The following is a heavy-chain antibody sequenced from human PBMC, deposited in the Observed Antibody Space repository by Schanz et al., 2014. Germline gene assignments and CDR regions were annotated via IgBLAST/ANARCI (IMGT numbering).Heavy chain of an antibody. CDR1: TSLFSRSV. V-gene: IGHV3-30*04. D-gene: IGHD6-19*01. Sequence: DLVESGGGVVQPGRSLTLSCAVSTSLFSRSVIHWVRQAPGKGLEWVAVMWNDGIKTHYADSGKGRFTICRDNSKNTVYLQMNSLRTDDTAMYYCARDPNTSAWLPYFDTWGQGTLVTVSS. CDR2: MWNDGIKT. CDR3: ARDPNTSAWLPYFDT. J-gene: IGHJ4*02.